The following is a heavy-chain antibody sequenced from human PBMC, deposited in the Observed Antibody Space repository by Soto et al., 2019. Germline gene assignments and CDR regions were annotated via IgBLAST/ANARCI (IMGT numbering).Heavy chain of an antibody. CDR2: IIPMFGTS. CDR3: ARGVRTGFYGMDV. CDR1: GGTFSNYA. Sequence: SVNVSCKASGGTFSNYAISWVRQAPGQGLEWVGGIIPMFGTSNYAQNFQGRVSITADESTSTAYMELSSLRSEDTAVYYCARGVRTGFYGMDVWGQGTTVTVSS. D-gene: IGHD3-10*01. V-gene: IGHV1-69*13. J-gene: IGHJ6*02.